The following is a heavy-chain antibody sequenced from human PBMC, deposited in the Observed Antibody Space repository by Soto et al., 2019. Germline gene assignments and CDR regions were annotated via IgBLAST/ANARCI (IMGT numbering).Heavy chain of an antibody. CDR1: GFTFSSYE. D-gene: IGHD3-10*01. J-gene: IGHJ4*02. CDR3: ARYGSGSYHDC. V-gene: IGHV3-48*03. CDR2: ISSSGSTI. Sequence: LRLSCAASGFTFSSYEMNWVRQAPGKGLEWVSYISSSGSTIYYADSVKGRFTISRDNAKNSLYLQMNSLRAEDTAVYYCARYGSGSYHDCWGQGTLVTVSS.